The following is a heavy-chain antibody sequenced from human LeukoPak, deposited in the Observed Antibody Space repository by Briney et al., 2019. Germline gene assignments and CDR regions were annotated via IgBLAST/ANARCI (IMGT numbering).Heavy chain of an antibody. D-gene: IGHD4-23*01. J-gene: IGHJ4*02. CDR2: ITSDGSST. CDR3: ARGRPHGNDY. CDR1: GFTFSSYW. V-gene: IGHV3-74*01. Sequence: GGSLRLSCVASGFTFSSYWMHWVRQAPGKGLVWVSRITSDGSSTSYADSVKGRFTISRDNAKNTLYLQMNSLRAEDTAVYYCARGRPHGNDYWGQGTLVTVSS.